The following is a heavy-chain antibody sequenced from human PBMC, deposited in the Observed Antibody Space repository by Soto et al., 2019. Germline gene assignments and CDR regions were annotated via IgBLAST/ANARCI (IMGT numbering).Heavy chain of an antibody. CDR3: ARDRIAGSKYYYGMDV. Sequence: QVLLVQSGAEVKKPGSSVRVSCKASGGTFSSYAISWVRQAPGQGLEWMGGIIPIFGTENYAQKFQGRVTITADESTSTAYMELSSLRSEDTAVYYCARDRIAGSKYYYGMDVWGQGTTVTVSS. V-gene: IGHV1-69*01. CDR2: IIPIFGTE. J-gene: IGHJ6*02. D-gene: IGHD6-13*01. CDR1: GGTFSSYA.